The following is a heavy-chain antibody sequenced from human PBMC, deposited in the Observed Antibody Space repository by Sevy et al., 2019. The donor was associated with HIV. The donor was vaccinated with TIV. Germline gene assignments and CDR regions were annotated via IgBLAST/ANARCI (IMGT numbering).Heavy chain of an antibody. D-gene: IGHD3-10*01. CDR1: GGSFSGYY. CDR2: INHSGST. CDR3: ARGGFGYYGSGSGEPIYFDY. J-gene: IGHJ4*02. V-gene: IGHV4-34*01. Sequence: SETLSLTCAVYGGSFSGYYWSWIRQPPGKGLEWIGEINHSGSTNYNPSLKSRVTISVDTSKNQYSLKLSSVTAADTAVYYGARGGFGYYGSGSGEPIYFDYWGQGTLVTVSS.